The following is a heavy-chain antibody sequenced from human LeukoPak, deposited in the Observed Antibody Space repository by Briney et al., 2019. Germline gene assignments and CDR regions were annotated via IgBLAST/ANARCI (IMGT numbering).Heavy chain of an antibody. CDR3: ATDQNRRGGEGY. J-gene: IGHJ4*02. D-gene: IGHD2-15*01. Sequence: PGGSLRLSCAASGFTFSSYGMHWLRQAPGKGLEWVAFIRYDGSNKYYADSVKGRFTMSRDNSKKTLYLQMNTLRAEDTAVYYCATDQNRRGGEGYWGQGTLVTVSS. V-gene: IGHV3-30*02. CDR2: IRYDGSNK. CDR1: GFTFSSYG.